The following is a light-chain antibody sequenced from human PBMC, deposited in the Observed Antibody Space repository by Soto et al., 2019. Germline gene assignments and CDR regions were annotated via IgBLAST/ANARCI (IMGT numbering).Light chain of an antibody. V-gene: IGKV3-11*01. J-gene: IGKJ3*01. Sequence: EIVLTQSPATLSLSPGERATLSYRASQSVNSYLARYQQKPGQAPRLLIYDASNRATGIPARFSGSGSGTDFTLTISSLEPEDFAVYYCQQRSNWPPITFGPGTKVDIK. CDR3: QQRSNWPPIT. CDR2: DAS. CDR1: QSVNSY.